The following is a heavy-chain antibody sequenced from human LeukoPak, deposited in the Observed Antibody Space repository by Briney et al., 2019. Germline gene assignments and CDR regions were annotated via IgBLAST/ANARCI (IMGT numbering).Heavy chain of an antibody. Sequence: PGGSLRLSCAASDFTFSSHWMYWVRQAPGKGLVWVARLSGDGITTRHADSVKGRFTVSRDNSKNTVFLQMNSLRAEDTAVYYCAKDRPTPYGDYFDHWGQGTLVTVSS. D-gene: IGHD4-17*01. J-gene: IGHJ4*02. CDR1: DFTFSSHW. V-gene: IGHV3-74*01. CDR2: LSGDGITT. CDR3: AKDRPTPYGDYFDH.